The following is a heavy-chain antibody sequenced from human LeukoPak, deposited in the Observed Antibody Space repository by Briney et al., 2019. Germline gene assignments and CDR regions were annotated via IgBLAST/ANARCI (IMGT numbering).Heavy chain of an antibody. Sequence: GGSLRLSCAASGFTFSIYGMSWVRQSPGKGLEWVSAISGSASGHITNYADSVKGRFTISRDNYKNTLYLQMNSLRAEDTAVYYCAKDRRRIQLWSPHCYFDYWGQGTLVTVSS. CDR2: ISGSASGHIT. J-gene: IGHJ4*02. V-gene: IGHV3-23*01. CDR1: GFTFSIYG. D-gene: IGHD5-18*01. CDR3: AKDRRRIQLWSPHCYFDY.